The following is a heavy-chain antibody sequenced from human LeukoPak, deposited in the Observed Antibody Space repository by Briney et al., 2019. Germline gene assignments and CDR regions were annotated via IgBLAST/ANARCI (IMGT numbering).Heavy chain of an antibody. CDR1: GYTFTGNY. V-gene: IGHV1-2*02. CDR3: ATRYYDILTVGY. Sequence: ASVKVSCKASGYTFTGNYMHWVRQAPGQGLEWMGWINPNSGGTNYAQKFQGRVTMTRDTSISTAYMELSRLRSDDTAVYYCATRYYDILTVGYWGQGTLVTVSS. D-gene: IGHD3-9*01. J-gene: IGHJ4*02. CDR2: INPNSGGT.